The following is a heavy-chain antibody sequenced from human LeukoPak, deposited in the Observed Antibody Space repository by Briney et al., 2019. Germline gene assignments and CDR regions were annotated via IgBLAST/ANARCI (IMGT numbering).Heavy chain of an antibody. J-gene: IGHJ4*02. Sequence: PGGSLRLSCAASGFTVGTNYMSWVRQAPGKGLEWVSLIYSGSSTYYANSVKGRFTISRDNSKNTVYLQMNSLRAEDTAVYYCARVPRGSYSFDYWGQGTLVTVFS. V-gene: IGHV3-53*01. CDR2: IYSGSST. D-gene: IGHD1-26*01. CDR1: GFTVGTNY. CDR3: ARVPRGSYSFDY.